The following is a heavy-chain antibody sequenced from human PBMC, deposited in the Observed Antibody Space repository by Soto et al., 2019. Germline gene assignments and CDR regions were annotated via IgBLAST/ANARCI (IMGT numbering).Heavy chain of an antibody. D-gene: IGHD2-2*02. V-gene: IGHV1-3*01. J-gene: IGHJ6*02. CDR1: GYTFTSYS. Sequence: QVQLVQSGAEVKKPGASVKVSCKASGYTFTSYSMHWVRQAPGQRLEWMGWINAGNGNTKYSQKFQGRVTITRDTSASTAYMGLSSLRSEDTAVYYCARGSYQLLYPGYYYYGMDVWGHGTTVTVSS. CDR2: INAGNGNT. CDR3: ARGSYQLLYPGYYYYGMDV.